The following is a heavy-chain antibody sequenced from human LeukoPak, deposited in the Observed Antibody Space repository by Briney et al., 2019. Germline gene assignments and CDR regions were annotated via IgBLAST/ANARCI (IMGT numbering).Heavy chain of an antibody. D-gene: IGHD5-18*01. CDR3: ATVGYSYGYFFDY. J-gene: IGHJ4*02. Sequence: GASVKVSCKVSGYTLTELSMHWVRQAPGKGLGWMGGFDPEDGETIYAQKFQGRVTMTEDTSTDTAYMELSSLRSEDTAVYYCATVGYSYGYFFDYWGQGTLVTVSS. CDR1: GYTLTELS. V-gene: IGHV1-24*01. CDR2: FDPEDGET.